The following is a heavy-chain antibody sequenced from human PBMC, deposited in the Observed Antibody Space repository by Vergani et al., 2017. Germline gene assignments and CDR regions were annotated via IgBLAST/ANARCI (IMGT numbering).Heavy chain of an antibody. Sequence: QVQLVQSGAEVKKPGASVKVSCKASGYTFTSYGISWVRQAPGQGLEWMGWISAYNGNTNYAQKLQGRVTMTTDTSTSTAYMELSRLRSDDTAVYYCARDLAPIVVVPAAMARPYYYYYGMDVWGQGTTVTVSS. CDR2: ISAYNGNT. J-gene: IGHJ6*02. CDR3: ARDLAPIVVVPAAMARPYYYYYGMDV. D-gene: IGHD2-2*01. CDR1: GYTFTSYG. V-gene: IGHV1-18*01.